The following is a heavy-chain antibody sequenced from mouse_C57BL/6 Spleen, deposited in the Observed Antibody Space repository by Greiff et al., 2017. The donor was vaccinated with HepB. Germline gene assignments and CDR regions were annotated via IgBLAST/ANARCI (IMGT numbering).Heavy chain of an antibody. CDR2: IFPGSGST. J-gene: IGHJ2*01. Sequence: VQLVESGPELVKPGASVKISCKASGYTFTDYYINWVKQRPGQGLEWIGWIFPGSGSTYYNEKFKGKATLTVDKSSSTAYMLLSSLTSEDSAVYFCAREKGGYRYYFDYWGQGTTLTVSS. V-gene: IGHV1-75*01. D-gene: IGHD2-14*01. CDR3: AREKGGYRYYFDY. CDR1: GYTFTDYY.